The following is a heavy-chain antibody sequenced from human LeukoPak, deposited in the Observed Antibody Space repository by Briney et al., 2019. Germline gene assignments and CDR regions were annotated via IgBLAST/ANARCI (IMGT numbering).Heavy chain of an antibody. CDR1: AGSFSGYY. CDR2: INHSGST. V-gene: IGHV4-34*01. D-gene: IGHD3-22*01. J-gene: IGHJ4*02. CDR3: ARGTYYYDNSGYSRRPVIDY. Sequence: PSETLSLTCAVYAGSFSGYYWSWIRQPPGKGLEWIGEINHSGSTNYNPSLKSRVTISVDTSKNQFSPKLSSVTAADTAVYYCARGTYYYDNSGYSRRPVIDYWGQGTLVTVS.